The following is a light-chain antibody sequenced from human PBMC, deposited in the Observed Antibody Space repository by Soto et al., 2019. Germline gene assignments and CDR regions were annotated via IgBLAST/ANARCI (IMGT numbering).Light chain of an antibody. Sequence: EIVLTQSPGTLSLSPGERATLSCRATQSVSSSYLAWYQQKPGQAPRLLIYGASSRATGIPDRFSSSGSGTDFTLTISRLEPEDFAASYCQLYGSSPRTFGQGTKVDIK. CDR3: QLYGSSPRT. CDR1: QSVSSSY. V-gene: IGKV3-20*01. CDR2: GAS. J-gene: IGKJ1*01.